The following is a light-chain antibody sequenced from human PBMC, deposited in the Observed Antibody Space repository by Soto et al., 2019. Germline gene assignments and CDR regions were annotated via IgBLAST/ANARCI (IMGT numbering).Light chain of an antibody. CDR1: QSVSNNY. Sequence: EIVLTQSPGTLSLSPGERATLSCRASQSVSNNYLAWYQQKPGQAPRLLIYGASNMATGIPDMFSGSGAGTDFIITISRLEHEDFAVYYCQQYGSSGTFGQGTKVEIK. V-gene: IGKV3-20*01. CDR2: GAS. J-gene: IGKJ1*01. CDR3: QQYGSSGT.